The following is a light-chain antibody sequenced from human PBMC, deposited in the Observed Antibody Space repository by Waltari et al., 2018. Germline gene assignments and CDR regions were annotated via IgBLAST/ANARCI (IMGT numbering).Light chain of an antibody. Sequence: QYAPTQPASVSGSPGQSITLSCTGTNSDVGRYNLVSWYQQHPDKAPKLIIYDVTERPSGVSDRLSGSKSGNTASLTISGLQAEDEADYYCCSYAGSFTWVFGGGTKLTVL. CDR1: NSDVGRYNL. J-gene: IGLJ3*02. CDR2: DVT. V-gene: IGLV2-23*02. CDR3: CSYAGSFTWV.